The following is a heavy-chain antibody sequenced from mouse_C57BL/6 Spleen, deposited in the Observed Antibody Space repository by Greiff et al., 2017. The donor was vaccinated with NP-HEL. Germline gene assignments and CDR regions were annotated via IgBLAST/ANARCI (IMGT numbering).Heavy chain of an antibody. CDR3: ARGKLLRGAY. D-gene: IGHD1-1*01. V-gene: IGHV1-50*01. CDR1: GYTFTSYW. J-gene: IGHJ3*01. CDR2: IDPSDSYT. Sequence: QVQLQQPGAELVKPGASVKLSCKASGYTFTSYWMQWVKQRPGQGLEWIGEIDPSDSYTNYNQKFKGKATLTVDTSSSTAYMQLSSLTSEDSAVYYCARGKLLRGAYWGQGTLVTVSA.